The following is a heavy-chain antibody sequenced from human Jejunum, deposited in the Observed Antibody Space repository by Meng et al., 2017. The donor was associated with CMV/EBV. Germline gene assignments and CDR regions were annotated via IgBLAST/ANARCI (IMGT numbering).Heavy chain of an antibody. Sequence: SGFTFSSFAMHWVRQAPGKGLEWVAQVSYDGSDEDYVESVKGRFAISRDNSKYTLYLQLDSLRPEDTALYYCARGDNGFFEDFDHWGQGTLVTVSS. CDR2: VSYDGSDE. J-gene: IGHJ5*02. CDR3: ARGDNGFFEDFDH. CDR1: GFTFSSFA. V-gene: IGHV3-30*09. D-gene: IGHD5-12*01.